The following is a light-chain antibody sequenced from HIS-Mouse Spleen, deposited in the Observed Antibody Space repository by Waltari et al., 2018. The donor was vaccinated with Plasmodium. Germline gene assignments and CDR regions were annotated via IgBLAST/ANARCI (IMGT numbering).Light chain of an antibody. CDR1: SSDVGGYNY. J-gene: IGLJ2*01. Sequence: QSALTQPPSASGSPGQSVTISCTGTSSDVGGYNYVSCYQQHPGKAPKLMSYEVSKRPSGVPDRFSGSKSGNTASLTVSGLQAEDEADYYCSAYAGSNNVEVFGGGTKLTVL. CDR3: SAYAGSNNVEV. CDR2: EVS. V-gene: IGLV2-8*01.